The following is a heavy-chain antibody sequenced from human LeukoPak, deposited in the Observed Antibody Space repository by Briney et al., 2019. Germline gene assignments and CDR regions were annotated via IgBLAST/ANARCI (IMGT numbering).Heavy chain of an antibody. CDR3: ARSTVTPGYFDY. V-gene: IGHV3-30*03. Sequence: GGSLRLSCAASGFTFSSYGMHWVRQAPGKGLEWVAVISYDGSNKYYADSVKGRFTISRDNAKNSLYLQMNSLRAEDTAVYYCARSTVTPGYFDYWGQGTLVTVSS. CDR2: ISYDGSNK. D-gene: IGHD4-17*01. J-gene: IGHJ4*02. CDR1: GFTFSSYG.